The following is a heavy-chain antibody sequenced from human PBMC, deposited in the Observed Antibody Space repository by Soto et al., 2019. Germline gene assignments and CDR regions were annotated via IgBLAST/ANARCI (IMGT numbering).Heavy chain of an antibody. CDR1: GGSISSYY. V-gene: IGHV4-59*01. J-gene: IGHJ5*02. CDR3: ARVGVDTAMVPNWFDP. D-gene: IGHD5-18*01. CDR2: IYYSGST. Sequence: QVQLQESGPGLVKPSETLTLTCTVSGGSISSYYWSWIRQPPGKGLEGIGYIYYSGSTNYNPSLKRRVTISVDPSKNQFSQKLSSVTAADTAVYYCARVGVDTAMVPNWFDPWGQGTLVTVSS.